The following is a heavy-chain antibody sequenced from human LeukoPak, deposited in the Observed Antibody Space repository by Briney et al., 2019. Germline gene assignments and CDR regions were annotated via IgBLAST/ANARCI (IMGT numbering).Heavy chain of an antibody. CDR3: AKTPQLYDFWGGYWFDP. CDR2: ISGSGGST. CDR1: GFTFSSYA. D-gene: IGHD3-3*01. J-gene: IGHJ5*02. Sequence: PVGSPRLSCAASGFTFSSYAMSWVRQAPGKGLEWVSAISGSGGSTYYADSVKGRFTISRDNSKNTLYLQMNSLRAEDTAVYYCAKTPQLYDFWGGYWFDPWGQGTLVTVSS. V-gene: IGHV3-23*01.